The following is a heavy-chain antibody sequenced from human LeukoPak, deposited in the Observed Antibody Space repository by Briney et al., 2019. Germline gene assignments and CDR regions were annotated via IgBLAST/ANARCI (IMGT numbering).Heavy chain of an antibody. J-gene: IGHJ4*02. V-gene: IGHV4-34*01. D-gene: IGHD4-17*01. Sequence: SETLSLTCAVYGGSFSGYYWSWIRQPPGKGLEWIGEINHSGSTNYNPSLKSRVTISVDTSKNQFSLNLTSVTAADTAVYYCARESGVTTLDYWGQGALVTVFS. CDR1: GGSFSGYY. CDR3: ARESGVTTLDY. CDR2: INHSGST.